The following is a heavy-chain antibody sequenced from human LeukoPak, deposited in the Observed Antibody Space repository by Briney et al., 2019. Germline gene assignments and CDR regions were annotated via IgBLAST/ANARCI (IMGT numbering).Heavy chain of an antibody. J-gene: IGHJ4*02. D-gene: IGHD3-22*01. CDR2: IYYSGST. V-gene: IGHV4-30-4*01. CDR1: GGSISSGDYY. Sequence: SQTLSLTCTVSGGSISSGDYYWSWIRQPPGKGLEWIGYIYYSGSTYYNPSLKSRVTISVDTSKNQFSLKLSSVTAAATAVYYCARMQSSGYYYDYWGQGTLVTVSS. CDR3: ARMQSSGYYYDY.